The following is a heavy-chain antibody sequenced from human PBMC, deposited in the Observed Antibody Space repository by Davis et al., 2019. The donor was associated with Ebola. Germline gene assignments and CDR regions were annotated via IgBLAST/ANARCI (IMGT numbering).Heavy chain of an antibody. D-gene: IGHD3-22*01. V-gene: IGHV1-2*04. CDR1: GYTFTGYY. J-gene: IGHJ4*02. CDR2: INPNSGGT. Sequence: ASVKVSCKASGYTFTGYYMHWVRQAPGQGLEWMGWINPNSGGTNYAQKFQGWVTMTRDTSISTAYMELSRLRSDDTAVYYCAREGNYYDSSGEYLDYWGQGTLVTVSS. CDR3: AREGNYYDSSGEYLDY.